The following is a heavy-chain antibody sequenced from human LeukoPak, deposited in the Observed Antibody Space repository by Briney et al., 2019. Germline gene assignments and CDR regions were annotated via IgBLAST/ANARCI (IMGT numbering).Heavy chain of an antibody. CDR2: IYPGDSDT. CDR3: ARPPYYYDSSGYPGDAFDI. J-gene: IGHJ3*02. D-gene: IGHD3-22*01. Sequence: GASLQISCKGSGYRFTSYWIGWVRPMPGKGLEWMGIIYPGDSDTRYSPSFQGQVTISADKSISTAYLQWSSLKASDTAMYYCARPPYYYDSSGYPGDAFDIWGQGTMVTVSS. CDR1: GYRFTSYW. V-gene: IGHV5-51*01.